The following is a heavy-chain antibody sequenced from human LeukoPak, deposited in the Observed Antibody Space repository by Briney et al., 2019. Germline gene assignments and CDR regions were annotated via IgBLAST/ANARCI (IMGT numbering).Heavy chain of an antibody. V-gene: IGHV4-38-2*02. CDR1: GYPISSGYF. J-gene: IGHJ6*03. CDR2: VYHVGTT. Sequence: SETLSLTCTVSGYPISSGYFWGWIRQPPGKGLEWIGVYHVGTTDYNPSLKSRVTISVDTSKNQFSLKLSSVTAADTAVYYCARGKYGSGSYRNYYYYYMDVWGKGTTVTVSS. D-gene: IGHD3-10*01. CDR3: ARGKYGSGSYRNYYYYYMDV.